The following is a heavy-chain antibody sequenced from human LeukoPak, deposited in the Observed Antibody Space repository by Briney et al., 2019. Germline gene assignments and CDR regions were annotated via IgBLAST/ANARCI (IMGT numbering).Heavy chain of an antibody. CDR2: IYYSGST. D-gene: IGHD2-15*01. CDR1: GGSISSGGYY. V-gene: IGHV4-31*03. CDR3: ARFKESVVAAPYFDY. J-gene: IGHJ4*02. Sequence: SVTLSLTCTVSGGSISSGGYYWSWIRQHPGKGLEWIGYIYYSGSTYYNPSLKSRVTISVDTSKNQFSLKLSSVTAADTAVYYCARFKESVVAAPYFDYWGQGTLVTVSS.